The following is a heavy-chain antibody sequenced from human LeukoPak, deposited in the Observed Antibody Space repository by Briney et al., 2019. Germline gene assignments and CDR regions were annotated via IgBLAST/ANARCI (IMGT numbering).Heavy chain of an antibody. Sequence: SETLSLTCTVSGGSVSSGSYYWSWVRQPPGKGLEWIGYIYYTGNTNYNPSLKSRVTISVDTSKNHFSLKLNSVTAADTAVYYCATSIAAAGTFYYWGQGALVTVSS. D-gene: IGHD6-13*01. CDR3: ATSIAAAGTFYY. J-gene: IGHJ4*02. V-gene: IGHV4-61*03. CDR1: GGSVSSGSYY. CDR2: IYYTGNT.